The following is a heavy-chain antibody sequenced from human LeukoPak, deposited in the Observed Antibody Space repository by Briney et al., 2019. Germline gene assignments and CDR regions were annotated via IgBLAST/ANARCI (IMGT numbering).Heavy chain of an antibody. CDR1: RFTFSSYD. V-gene: IGHV3-13*01. J-gene: IGHJ2*01. D-gene: IGHD1-7*01. Sequence: GGSLRLSCAASRFTFSSYDMHWVRQVTGKGLEWVSSIGTAGDTYHPGSVKGRFTISREDAKNSLYLQMNSLRAGDTAVYYCARSPGITGTTWYFDLWGRGTLVTVSS. CDR2: IGTAGDT. CDR3: ARSPGITGTTWYFDL.